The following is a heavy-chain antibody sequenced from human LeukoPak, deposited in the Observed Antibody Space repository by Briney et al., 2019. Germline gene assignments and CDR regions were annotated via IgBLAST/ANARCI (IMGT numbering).Heavy chain of an antibody. J-gene: IGHJ4*02. CDR3: ARDGAAADLFDY. V-gene: IGHV3-21*01. CDR1: GFTFSSYS. CDR2: ISSSSSYI. Sequence: GGSLGLSCAASGFTFSSYSMNWVRQAPGKGLEWVSSISSSSSYIYCADSVKGRFTISRDNAKNSLYLQMNSLRAEDTAVYYCARDGAAADLFDYWGQGTLVTVSS. D-gene: IGHD6-13*01.